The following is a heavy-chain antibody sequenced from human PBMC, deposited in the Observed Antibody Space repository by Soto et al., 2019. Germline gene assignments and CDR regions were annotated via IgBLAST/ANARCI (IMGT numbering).Heavy chain of an antibody. V-gene: IGHV4-61*01. CDR2: IYYSGSA. CDR1: GDSVTSVSDY. D-gene: IGHD3-10*01. J-gene: IGHJ6*02. CDR3: ARGVGSGYYYYHMDL. Sequence: PSETLSLTCTVSGDSVTSVSDYWSWIRQPPGKGLEWIGYIYYSGSADYNPSLGSRVTISIDTSKNQFSLKLTSVTAADTAVYYCARGVGSGYYYYHMDLWGQGTTVTVSS.